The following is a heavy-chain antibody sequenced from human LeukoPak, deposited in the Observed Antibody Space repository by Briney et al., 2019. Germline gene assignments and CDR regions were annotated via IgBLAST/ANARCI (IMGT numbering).Heavy chain of an antibody. CDR1: GFTFTTYW. CDR3: ARENWANDY. D-gene: IGHD7-27*01. CDR2: IKEDGSQK. J-gene: IGHJ4*02. V-gene: IGHV3-7*01. Sequence: GGSLRLSCAASGFTFTTYWMTWVRQAPGKGLKWVANIKEDGSQKYYVDSVKGRFTISRDNAKNSLYLQMDSLKAEDTAVYYCARENWANDYWGQGTLVTVSS.